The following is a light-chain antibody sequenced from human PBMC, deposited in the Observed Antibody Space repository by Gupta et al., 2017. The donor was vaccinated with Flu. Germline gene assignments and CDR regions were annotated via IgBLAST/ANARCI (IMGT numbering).Light chain of an antibody. V-gene: IGLV6-57*01. Sequence: NFMLTQPHSVSESPGKTVTISCTRSSGSIATNYVQWYQQRPGSSPTTVIFEDNRRPSEVPDRFSGSIDSSSNSASLTISGLKTEDEADYFCQSYDSFNRVVVFGGGTKLTVL. J-gene: IGLJ2*01. CDR3: QSYDSFNRVVV. CDR2: EDN. CDR1: SGSIATNY.